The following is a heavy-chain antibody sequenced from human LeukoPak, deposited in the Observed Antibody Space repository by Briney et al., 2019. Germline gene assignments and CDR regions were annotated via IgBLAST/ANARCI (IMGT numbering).Heavy chain of an antibody. Sequence: SETLSLTCTVSGGSISSFYWTWIRQPPGKGLEWIGYIYYSGTTNYNPSLKSRVTISVDTSKNQFSLKLSSVTPADTAVYYCARGGDWLPQYWGQGTLVTVSS. CDR2: IYYSGTT. D-gene: IGHD3-9*01. J-gene: IGHJ4*02. V-gene: IGHV4-59*01. CDR3: ARGGDWLPQY. CDR1: GGSISSFY.